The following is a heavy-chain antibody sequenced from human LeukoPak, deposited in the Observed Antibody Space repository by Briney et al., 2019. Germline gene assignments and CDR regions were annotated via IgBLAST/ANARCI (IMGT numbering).Heavy chain of an antibody. V-gene: IGHV1-69*04. Sequence: ASVKVSCKASGGTFSSYAISWVRQAPGQGLEWMGRIIPILGIANYAQKFQGRVTITADKSTSTAYMELSSLRSEDTAVYYCARDPTVTTGGFDPWGQGTLVTVSS. D-gene: IGHD4-11*01. CDR3: ARDPTVTTGGFDP. CDR2: IIPILGIA. J-gene: IGHJ5*02. CDR1: GGTFSSYA.